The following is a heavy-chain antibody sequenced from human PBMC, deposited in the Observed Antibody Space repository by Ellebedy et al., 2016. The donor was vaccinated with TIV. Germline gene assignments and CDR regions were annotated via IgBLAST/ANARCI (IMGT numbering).Heavy chain of an antibody. J-gene: IGHJ4*02. CDR2: ISGSGGST. D-gene: IGHD2-2*01. V-gene: IGHV3-23*01. CDR3: AKEMVGYCSSTSCLPIDY. CDR1: GFTFSSYA. Sequence: GESLKISCAASGFTFSSYAMSWVRQAPGKGLEWVSAISGSGGSTYYADSVKGRFTISRDNSKNTLYLQMNSLRAEDTAVYYCAKEMVGYCSSTSCLPIDYWGQGTLVTVSS.